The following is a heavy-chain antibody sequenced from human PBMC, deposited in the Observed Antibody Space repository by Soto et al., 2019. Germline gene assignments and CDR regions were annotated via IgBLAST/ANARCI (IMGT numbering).Heavy chain of an antibody. V-gene: IGHV6-1*01. D-gene: IGHD3-3*01. Sequence: SLTLSLTCAISGDSVSSDRAAWNWIRQSPSRGLEWLGRTYYRSEWYNDCAVSVKSRITISADTSNNQFSLRLNSVTPEETSVSYCPRQGFLRIYPAYIWLDPWGQGTRATVSP. CDR3: PRQGFLRIYPAYIWLDP. J-gene: IGHJ5*02. CDR2: TYYRSEWYN. CDR1: GDSVSSDRAA.